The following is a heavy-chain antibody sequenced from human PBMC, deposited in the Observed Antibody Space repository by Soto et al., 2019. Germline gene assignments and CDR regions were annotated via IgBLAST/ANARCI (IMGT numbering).Heavy chain of an antibody. J-gene: IGHJ4*02. Sequence: SETLSLTCTVSGGSVSSRSYYRGWVRQPPGKGLEWIGSVYYSGSTYYNPSLESRVTISVDKSKNQFSLKLMSLSAADTAVYYCGRLEGLATISYYFDYWGQGALVTVSS. D-gene: IGHD3-9*01. CDR3: GRLEGLATISYYFDY. CDR2: VYYSGST. V-gene: IGHV4-39*01. CDR1: GGSVSSRSYY.